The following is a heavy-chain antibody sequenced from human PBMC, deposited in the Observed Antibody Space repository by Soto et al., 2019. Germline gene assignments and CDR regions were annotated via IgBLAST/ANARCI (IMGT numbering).Heavy chain of an antibody. J-gene: IGHJ6*02. V-gene: IGHV1-8*01. CDR2: MNPNSGNT. CDR3: ARGGGGIAAAAPCMDV. CDR1: GYTFTSYD. D-gene: IGHD6-13*01. Sequence: GASVKVSCKASGYTFTSYDINWVRQATGQGLEWMGWMNPNSGNTGYAQKFQGRVTMTRNTSISTAYMELSSLRSEDTAVYYCARGGGGIAAAAPCMDVWGQGTTVTVSS.